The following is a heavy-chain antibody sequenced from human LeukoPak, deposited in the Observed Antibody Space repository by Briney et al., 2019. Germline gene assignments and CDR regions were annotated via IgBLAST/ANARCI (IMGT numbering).Heavy chain of an antibody. V-gene: IGHV4-61*05. D-gene: IGHD1-7*01. CDR1: GGYISSSSYY. CDR3: AHGTILDDAFDI. CDR2: IYYSGST. Sequence: PSETLSLTCTVSGGYISSSSYYWGWIRQPPGKGLEWIGYIYYSGSTNYNPSLKSRVTISVDTSKNQFSLKLSSVTAADTAVYYCAHGTILDDAFDIWGQGAMVTVSS. J-gene: IGHJ3*02.